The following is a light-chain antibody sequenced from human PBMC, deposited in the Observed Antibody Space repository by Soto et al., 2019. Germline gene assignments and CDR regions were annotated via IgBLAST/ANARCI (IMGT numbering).Light chain of an antibody. CDR1: QSVSSSY. Sequence: EIVLRQSPGTLSLSPGERATLSCRASQSVSSSYLAWYQQKPGQAPRLLIYDASSRATGIPDRFSGSGSGTDFTLTISRLEPEDFAVYYCQQYTTSPFTFGPGTKVDIK. CDR2: DAS. J-gene: IGKJ3*01. V-gene: IGKV3-20*01. CDR3: QQYTTSPFT.